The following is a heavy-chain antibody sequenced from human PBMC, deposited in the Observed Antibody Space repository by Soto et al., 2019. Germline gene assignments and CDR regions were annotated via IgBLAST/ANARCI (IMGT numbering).Heavy chain of an antibody. CDR2: MTATGVSI. D-gene: IGHD6-6*01. J-gene: IGHJ4*02. V-gene: IGHV3-23*01. Sequence: EVQLLESGGGLVQSGGSLRLSCVASGFSFRDYAMSWVRQAPGKGLVWVSAMTATGVSIFYADSVRGRFTISRDNSKNTLYLQMSSLRDEDTSTYYCAKDSIPYSSSYDLDHWGRGALVTVSS. CDR1: GFSFRDYA. CDR3: AKDSIPYSSSYDLDH.